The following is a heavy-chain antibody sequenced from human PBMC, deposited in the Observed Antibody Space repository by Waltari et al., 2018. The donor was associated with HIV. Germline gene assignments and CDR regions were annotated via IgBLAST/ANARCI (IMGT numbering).Heavy chain of an antibody. J-gene: IGHJ4*02. CDR2: IYWDNDK. CDR1: GFSLITSGVS. V-gene: IGHV2-5*02. Sequence: QITLKESGPTLVKPTQTLTMTCSFSGFSLITSGVSVGWIRQPPGKALEWLALIYWDNDKSYSPSLKSRLTITKDTSKNQVVLTMTNMDPVDTATYYCAHRLSNYGYFDYWGQGTLVTVSS. D-gene: IGHD4-4*01. CDR3: AHRLSNYGYFDY.